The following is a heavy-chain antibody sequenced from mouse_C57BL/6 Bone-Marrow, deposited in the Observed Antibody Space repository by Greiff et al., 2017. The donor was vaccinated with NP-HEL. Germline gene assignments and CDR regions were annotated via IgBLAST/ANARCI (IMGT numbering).Heavy chain of an antibody. CDR3: ARSTTVVATKAMDY. D-gene: IGHD1-1*01. CDR2: INPNNGGT. Sequence: EVQLVESGPELVKPGASVKIPCKASGYTFTDYNMDWVKQSHGKSLEWIGDINPNNGGTTYNQKFKGKATLTVDKSSSTAYMELRSLTSEDTAVYYCARSTTVVATKAMDYWGQGTSVTVSS. CDR1: GYTFTDYN. V-gene: IGHV1-18*01. J-gene: IGHJ4*01.